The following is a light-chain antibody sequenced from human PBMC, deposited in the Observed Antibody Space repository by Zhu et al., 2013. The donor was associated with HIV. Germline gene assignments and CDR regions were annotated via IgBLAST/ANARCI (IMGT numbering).Light chain of an antibody. CDR1: QNIGDS. CDR2: SAS. CDR3: QRYNTGLYS. J-gene: IGKJ2*03. Sequence: DIQMTQSPSTLSASVGDRVTITCRASQNIGDSVAWYQQKPGKAPYVLIYSASSFISGVPSRFSGSRSGTDFTLTITSLQPEDVGSYYCQRYNTGLYSFGQGTRVDIK. V-gene: IGKV1-5*01.